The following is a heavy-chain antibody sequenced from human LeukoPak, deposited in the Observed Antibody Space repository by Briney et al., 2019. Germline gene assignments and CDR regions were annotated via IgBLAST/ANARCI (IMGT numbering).Heavy chain of an antibody. CDR2: ISGYNGNT. D-gene: IGHD3-22*01. J-gene: IGHJ4*02. Sequence: ASVKVSCKASGYTFISYGISWVRQAPGQGLEWMGWISGYNGNTNYAQKFQGRVTMTTDTSTSTAYMELRSLRSDDTAVYYCARDRLGEMIVVVPDYWGQGTLVTVSS. CDR1: GYTFISYG. CDR3: ARDRLGEMIVVVPDY. V-gene: IGHV1-18*01.